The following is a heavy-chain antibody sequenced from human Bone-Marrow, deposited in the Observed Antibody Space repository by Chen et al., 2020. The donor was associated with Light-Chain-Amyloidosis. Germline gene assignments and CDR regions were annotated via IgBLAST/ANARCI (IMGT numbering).Heavy chain of an antibody. J-gene: IGHJ6*02. V-gene: IGHV3-30-3*01. CDR3: AREITMVRGVTRSYYYYGMDV. CDR2: ISYDGSNK. CDR1: GFTFSSYA. D-gene: IGHD3-10*01. Sequence: QVQLVESGGGVVQPGRSLRLSCAASGFTFSSYAMHWVRQAPGKGLEWVAVISYDGSNKYYADSVKCRFTISRDNSKNTLYLQMNSLRAEDTAVYYCAREITMVRGVTRSYYYYGMDVWGQGTTVTVSS.